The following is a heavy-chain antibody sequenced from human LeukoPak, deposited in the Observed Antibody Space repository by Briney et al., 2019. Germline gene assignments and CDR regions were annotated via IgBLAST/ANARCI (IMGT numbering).Heavy chain of an antibody. J-gene: IGHJ5*02. CDR2: IYYSGST. V-gene: IGHV4-59*08. Sequence: PSETLSLTCTVSGGSISSYYWSWIRQPPGKGLEWIGYIYYSGSTNYNPSLKSRVTISVDTSKNQFSLKLSSVTAADTAVYYCARQQYCSGGRSRWFDPWGQGTLVTVSS. CDR3: ARQQYCSGGRSRWFDP. CDR1: GGSISSYY. D-gene: IGHD2-15*01.